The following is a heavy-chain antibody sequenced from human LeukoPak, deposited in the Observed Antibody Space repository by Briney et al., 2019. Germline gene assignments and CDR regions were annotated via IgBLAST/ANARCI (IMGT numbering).Heavy chain of an antibody. CDR3: ARAPRTSRKQLGLDY. D-gene: IGHD6-6*01. J-gene: IGHJ4*02. CDR2: INHSGST. CDR1: GGSFSGYY. V-gene: IGHV4-34*01. Sequence: SETLSLTCAVYGGSFSGYYWSWIRQPPGKGLEWIGEINHSGSTNYNPSLKSRVTISVDTSKNQFSLKLSSVTAAETAVYYCARAPRTSRKQLGLDYWGQGTLVTVSS.